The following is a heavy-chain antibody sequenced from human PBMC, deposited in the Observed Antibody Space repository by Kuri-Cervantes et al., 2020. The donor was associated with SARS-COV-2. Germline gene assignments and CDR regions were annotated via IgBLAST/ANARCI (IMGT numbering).Heavy chain of an antibody. V-gene: IGHV3-30*04. CDR1: GFTFSSYA. CDR2: ISYDGSNK. D-gene: IGHD6-13*01. CDR3: ARGKQQLVPHYFDY. J-gene: IGHJ4*02. Sequence: GESLKISCAASGFTFSSYAMHWVRQAPGKGQEWVAVISYDGSNKYYADSVKGRFTISRDNSENTLYLQMNSLRAEDTAVYYCARGKQQLVPHYFDYWGQGTLVTVSS.